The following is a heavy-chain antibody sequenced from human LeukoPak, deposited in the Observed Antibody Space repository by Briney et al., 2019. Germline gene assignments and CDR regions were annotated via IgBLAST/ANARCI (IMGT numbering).Heavy chain of an antibody. J-gene: IGHJ4*02. CDR1: GGSIRSSSYY. D-gene: IGHD5-18*01. CDR3: ASNSESYGHKHYDY. V-gene: IGHV4-39*07. Sequence: SETLSLTCTVSGGSIRSSSYYWGWIRQPPGKGLEWIGSIYYSGSTYYNPSLKSPVTISVDTSKNQFSLKLSSVTAADTAVYHCASNSESYGHKHYDYWGQGTLVTVSP. CDR2: IYYSGST.